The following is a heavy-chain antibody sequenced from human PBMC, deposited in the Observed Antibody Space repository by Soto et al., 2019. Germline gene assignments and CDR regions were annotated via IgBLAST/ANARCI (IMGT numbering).Heavy chain of an antibody. CDR1: GGSFSGYY. V-gene: IGHV4-34*01. Sequence: SETLSLTCAVYGGSFSGYYWSWIRQPPGKGLEWIGEINHSGSTNYNPSLKSRVTISVDTSKNQFSLKLSSVTAADTAVYYCARGRIVVVVAASCVFDPWGQGTLVTVSS. D-gene: IGHD2-15*01. CDR3: ARGRIVVVVAASCVFDP. CDR2: INHSGST. J-gene: IGHJ5*02.